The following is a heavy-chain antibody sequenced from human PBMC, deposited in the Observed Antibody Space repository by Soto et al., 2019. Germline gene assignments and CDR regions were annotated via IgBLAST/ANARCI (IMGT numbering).Heavy chain of an antibody. CDR3: ARYGSGSYVNWFDP. J-gene: IGHJ5*02. CDR1: GGSISSGGYY. V-gene: IGHV4-31*03. D-gene: IGHD3-10*01. Sequence: SETLSLTCTVSGGSISSGGYYWSWIRQHPGKGLEWIGYIYYSGSTYYNPSLKSRVTISVDTSKNQFSLKLSSVTAADTAVYYCARYGSGSYVNWFDPWGQGTLVTVSS. CDR2: IYYSGST.